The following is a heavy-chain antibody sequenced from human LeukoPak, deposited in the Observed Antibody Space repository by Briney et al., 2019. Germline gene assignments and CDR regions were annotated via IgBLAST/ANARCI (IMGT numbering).Heavy chain of an antibody. D-gene: IGHD1-14*01. CDR3: ARHGTISSESYFDY. Sequence: SETLSLTCSVSGGSVSSYYWSWIRQSPGKGLEWIGYIHNSGRTNYNPSLKSRVTEFVDTSKNQVSLRLSSVTAADTAVYYCARHGTISSESYFDYWGQGALVTVSS. V-gene: IGHV4-59*08. CDR1: GGSVSSYY. J-gene: IGHJ4*02. CDR2: IHNSGRT.